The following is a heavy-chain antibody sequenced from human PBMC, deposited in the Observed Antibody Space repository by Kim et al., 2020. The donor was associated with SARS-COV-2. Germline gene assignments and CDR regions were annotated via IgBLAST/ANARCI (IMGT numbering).Heavy chain of an antibody. CDR2: INHSGST. CDR3: ARGLGSGRYYGF. J-gene: IGHJ4*02. CDR1: GGSFSGYY. D-gene: IGHD3-10*01. V-gene: IGHV4-34*01. Sequence: SETLSLTCAVYGGSFSGYYWSWIRQPPGKGLEWIGEINHSGSTSYNPSLKSRVTISVDTSKNQFSLKLSSVTAADTAVYYCARGLGSGRYYGFWGQGTLV.